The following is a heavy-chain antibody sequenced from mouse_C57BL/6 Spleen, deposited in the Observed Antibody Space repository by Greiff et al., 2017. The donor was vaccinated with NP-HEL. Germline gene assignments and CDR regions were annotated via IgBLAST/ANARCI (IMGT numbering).Heavy chain of an antibody. CDR2: IDPETGGT. CDR1: GYTFTDYE. CDR3: TTNSFYY. D-gene: IGHD2-3*01. J-gene: IGHJ2*01. Sequence: QVQLKESGAELVRPGASVTLSCKASGYTFTDYEMHWVKQTPVHGLEWIGAIDPETGGTAYNQKFKGKAILTADKSSSTAYMELRSLTSEDSADYYCTTNSFYYWGQGTTLTVSS. V-gene: IGHV1-15*01.